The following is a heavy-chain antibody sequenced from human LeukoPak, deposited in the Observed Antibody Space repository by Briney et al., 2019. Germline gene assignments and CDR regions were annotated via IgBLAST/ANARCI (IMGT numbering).Heavy chain of an antibody. Sequence: ASVKVSCKASGGTFSSYAISWVRQAPGQGLEWMGGIIPIFGTANYAQKFQGRVTITADESTSTAYMELSSLRSEDTAVYYCAREAGYSSGWYPDYWGQGTLVTISS. CDR3: AREAGYSSGWYPDY. D-gene: IGHD6-19*01. CDR1: GGTFSSYA. CDR2: IIPIFGTA. V-gene: IGHV1-69*13. J-gene: IGHJ4*02.